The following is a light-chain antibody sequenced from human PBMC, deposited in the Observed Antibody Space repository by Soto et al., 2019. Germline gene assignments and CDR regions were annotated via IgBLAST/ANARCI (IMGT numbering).Light chain of an antibody. Sequence: QSVRTQPASVSGSPGQSITISYTGTSSDIGDSNYVSWYQQHPGKAPKLVIYDVSNRPSGVSNRFSGSKSANTASLTISGLQAEDEADYYCSSFRSSSTSYVFGTGTMVTVL. CDR3: SSFRSSSTSYV. CDR1: SSDIGDSNY. CDR2: DVS. J-gene: IGLJ1*01. V-gene: IGLV2-14*03.